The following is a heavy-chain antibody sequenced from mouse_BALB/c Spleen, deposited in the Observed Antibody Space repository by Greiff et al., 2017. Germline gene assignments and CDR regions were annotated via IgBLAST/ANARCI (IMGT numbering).Heavy chain of an antibody. J-gene: IGHJ4*01. CDR3: ARDGYYGSSYDYAMDY. CDR1: GFSLTSYG. D-gene: IGHD1-1*01. CDR2: IWAGGST. V-gene: IGHV2-9*02. Sequence: QVQLKESGPGLVAPSQSLSITCTVSGFSLTSYGVHWVRQPPGKGLEWLGVIWAGGSTNYNSALMSRLSISKDNSKSQVFLKMNSLQTDDTAMYYCARDGYYGSSYDYAMDYWGQGTSVTVSS.